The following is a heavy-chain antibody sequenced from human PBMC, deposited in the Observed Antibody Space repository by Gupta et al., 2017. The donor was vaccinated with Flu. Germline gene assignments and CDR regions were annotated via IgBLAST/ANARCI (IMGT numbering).Heavy chain of an antibody. CDR2: IIPKFDTP. V-gene: IGHV1-69*06. CDR3: ARDYDGTGTYYYYYSGMDV. J-gene: IGHJ6*02. D-gene: IGHD3-22*01. Sequence: GSSVKVACKVSGVSGGTFSSNAINWVRQAPGQGLEWMGGIIPKFDTPNYAQRFEGRVTITADKSTTTAYMELSGLRSEDTAVYYCARDYDGTGTYYYYYSGMDVWGQGTTVSVSS. CDR1: GVSGGTFSSNA.